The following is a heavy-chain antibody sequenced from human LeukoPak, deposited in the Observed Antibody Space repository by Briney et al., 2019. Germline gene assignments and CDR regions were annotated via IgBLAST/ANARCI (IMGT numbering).Heavy chain of an antibody. CDR3: ARLEDYYDSSGYNWFDP. CDR1: GYRFTSYW. CDR2: IYAGGSKT. D-gene: IGHD3-22*01. J-gene: IGHJ5*02. V-gene: IGHV5-51*01. Sequence: GESLKISGRGSGYRFTSYWICWVRPMPGKRLEWMGIIYAGGSKTRYSPSFQGQVTISADKSISTDYLQWSSLKASDTAMYYCARLEDYYDSSGYNWFDPWGQGTLVTVSS.